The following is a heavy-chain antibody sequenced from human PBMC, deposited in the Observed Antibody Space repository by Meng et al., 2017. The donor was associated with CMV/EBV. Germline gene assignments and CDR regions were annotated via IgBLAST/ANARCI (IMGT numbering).Heavy chain of an antibody. CDR1: GGTFSSYA. V-gene: IGHV1-69*05. D-gene: IGHD3-3*02. J-gene: IGHJ4*02. CDR2: IIPIFGTA. CDR3: ARDPGHFWSGSYYFDY. Sequence: SVKVSCKASGGTFSSYAISWVRQAPGQGLEWMGGIIPIFGTANYAQKFQGRVTITTDESTSTAYMELSSLRSEDTAVYFCARDPGHFWSGSYYFDYWGQGTLVTVSS.